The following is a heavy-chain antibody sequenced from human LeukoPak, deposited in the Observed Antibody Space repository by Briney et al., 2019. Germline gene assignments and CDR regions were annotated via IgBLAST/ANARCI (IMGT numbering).Heavy chain of an antibody. D-gene: IGHD7-27*01. CDR3: AREAGDRPYYYYGMDV. CDR2: IYSGGST. V-gene: IGHV3-53*01. Sequence: GGSLRLSCAASGFTVSSNYMSWVRQAPGKGLEWVSVIYSGGSTYYADSVKGRFTISRDNSKNTLYLQINSLRAEDTAVYYCAREAGDRPYYYYGMDVWGQGTTVTVSS. CDR1: GFTVSSNY. J-gene: IGHJ6*02.